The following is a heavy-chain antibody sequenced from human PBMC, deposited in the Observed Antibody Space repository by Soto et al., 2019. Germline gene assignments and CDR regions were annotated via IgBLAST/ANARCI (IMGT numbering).Heavy chain of an antibody. Sequence: GGPLRISCPVSGFAFNNYVINWVRQAPGKVLGLVSSISKSDYTYYSDSVKGRFTISRDNNKNSVSLKMNTLRVEDTAGYYCAREDSIIIPARSDFWCDGTPITVS. CDR3: AREDSIIIPARSDF. J-gene: IGHJ6*02. CDR2: ISKSDYT. CDR1: GFAFNNYV. D-gene: IGHD3-22*01. V-gene: IGHV3-21*01.